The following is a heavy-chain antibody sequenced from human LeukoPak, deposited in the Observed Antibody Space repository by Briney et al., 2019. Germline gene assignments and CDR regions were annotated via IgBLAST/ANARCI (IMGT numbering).Heavy chain of an antibody. CDR2: ISGSGGST. CDR1: GFTFSSYA. CDR3: AKDLEYYGSGSPFDY. Sequence: GGSLRLSCAASGFTFSSYAMSWVRQAPGKGLEWVSAISGSGGSTYYADSVKGRFTISRDNSKNTLYLQMNSLRAEDTAVYYCAKDLEYYGSGSPFDYWGQGTLVTVSS. J-gene: IGHJ4*02. V-gene: IGHV3-23*01. D-gene: IGHD3-10*01.